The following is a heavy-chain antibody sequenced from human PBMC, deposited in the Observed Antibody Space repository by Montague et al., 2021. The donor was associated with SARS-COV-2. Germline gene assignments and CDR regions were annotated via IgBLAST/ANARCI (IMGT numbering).Heavy chain of an antibody. J-gene: IGHJ3*02. CDR1: GDSVSSNTEK. V-gene: IGHV6-1*01. CDR2: TYYGSKWYH. CDR3: ARTTTRMLYPENAFDI. Sequence: CAISGDSVSSNTEKGKGRRKEKETEGEWLGRTYYGSKWYHDYAISLKSRITINPDTSKNQFSLQLSSVAPEDTAVFYCARTTTRMLYPENAFDIWGQGTMVTVSS. D-gene: IGHD2-15*01.